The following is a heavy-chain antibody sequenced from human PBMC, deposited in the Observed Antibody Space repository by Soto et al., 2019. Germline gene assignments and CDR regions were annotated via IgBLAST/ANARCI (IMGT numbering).Heavy chain of an antibody. CDR2: ISGSGAGT. J-gene: IGHJ4*02. V-gene: IGHV3-23*01. CDR3: ATAGDGHGFWSTYDQPPY. Sequence: EVQLLESGGGLVQPGGSLRLSCVVSGFTFSRFAMSWVRQAPGKGLEWVSVISGSGAGTYYTDSVKGRFTISRDNSMNTLYLQMNSLRVDDTAVYYCATAGDGHGFWSTYDQPPYWGQGTLVTVSS. D-gene: IGHD3-3*01. CDR1: GFTFSRFA.